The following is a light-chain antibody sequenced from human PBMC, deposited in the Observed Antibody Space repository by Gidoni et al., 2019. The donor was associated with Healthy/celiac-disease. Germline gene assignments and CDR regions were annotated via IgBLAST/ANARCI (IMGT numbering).Light chain of an antibody. Sequence: EIVLTQSPATLSLSPGERATLSCRASQSVSSYLAWYQQKPGQAPRLLIYDASNRATGIPARFSGSWSGTDFPLTISSLEPEDFAVSSCQQRSNWLYTFGQXTKLEIK. CDR3: QQRSNWLYT. CDR1: QSVSSY. CDR2: DAS. V-gene: IGKV3-11*01. J-gene: IGKJ2*01.